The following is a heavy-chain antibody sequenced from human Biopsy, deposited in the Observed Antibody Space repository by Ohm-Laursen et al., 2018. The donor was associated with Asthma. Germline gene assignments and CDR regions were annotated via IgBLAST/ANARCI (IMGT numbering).Heavy chain of an antibody. CDR2: IWYDGRKK. D-gene: IGHD6-13*01. Sequence: SLRLSCAASGITFSTYGMHWVRQAPGKGLEWVSFIWYDGRKKTYADSVKGRFTISRDNAKNSLYLQMNSLRGADTALYYCVKDIRLQLWGFDYWGQGTLVTVSS. V-gene: IGHV3-30*02. CDR3: VKDIRLQLWGFDY. CDR1: GITFSTYG. J-gene: IGHJ4*02.